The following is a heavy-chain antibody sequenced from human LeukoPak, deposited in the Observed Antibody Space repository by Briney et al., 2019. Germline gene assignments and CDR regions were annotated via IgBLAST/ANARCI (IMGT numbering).Heavy chain of an antibody. CDR2: INDSGRI. J-gene: IGHJ6*03. V-gene: IGHV4-34*01. Sequence: PSETLSLTCAVHGGSFSNYYWSWLRQPPGKGLEWLGEINDSGRINYNPSLMSRVTVSVHTSKNQFSLRLTSVTATDTAVYYCARRWNYGRNYYIDVWGNGATVSVSS. CDR3: ARRWNYGRNYYIDV. CDR1: GGSFSNYY. D-gene: IGHD1-7*01.